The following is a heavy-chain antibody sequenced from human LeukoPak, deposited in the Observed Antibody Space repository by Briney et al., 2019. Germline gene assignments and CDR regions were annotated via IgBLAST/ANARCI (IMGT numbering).Heavy chain of an antibody. CDR2: IKQDGSEK. V-gene: IGHV3-7*01. CDR3: ARDKVVGATKFDY. CDR1: GFTFSSYS. D-gene: IGHD1-26*01. Sequence: GGSLRLSCAASGFTFSSYSMNWVRQAPGKGLEWVANIKQDGSEKYYVDSVKGRFTISRDNAKNSLYLQMNSLRAEDAAVYYCARDKVVGATKFDYWGQGTLVTVSS. J-gene: IGHJ4*02.